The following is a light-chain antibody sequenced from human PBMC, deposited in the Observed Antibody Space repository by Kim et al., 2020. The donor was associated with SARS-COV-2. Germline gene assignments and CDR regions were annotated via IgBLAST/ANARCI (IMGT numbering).Light chain of an antibody. CDR2: GAS. J-gene: IGKJ1*01. CDR1: QSISSNY. CDR3: QQYGGSPQP. Sequence: VLTQSPGTLSLSPGERATLSCRASQSISSNYSAWYQQKPGQAPRLLIYGASSRVTAMPDRFSGSGSGPDFTLTISRLEPEDIAVYYCQQYGGSPQPFGQGTKVDIK. V-gene: IGKV3-20*01.